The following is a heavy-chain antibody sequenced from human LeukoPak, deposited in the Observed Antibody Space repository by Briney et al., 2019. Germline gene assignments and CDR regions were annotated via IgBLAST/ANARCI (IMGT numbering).Heavy chain of an antibody. CDR2: ISSSSSYR. J-gene: IGHJ3*02. Sequence: GGSLRLSCAASGFTLSSYSMNWVRQAPGKGLEWVSSISSSSSYRYYADSVKGRFTISRDNAKNSLYLQMNSLRAEDTAVYYCAREGFAAASDIWGQGTMVTVSS. V-gene: IGHV3-21*01. D-gene: IGHD2-15*01. CDR3: AREGFAAASDI. CDR1: GFTLSSYS.